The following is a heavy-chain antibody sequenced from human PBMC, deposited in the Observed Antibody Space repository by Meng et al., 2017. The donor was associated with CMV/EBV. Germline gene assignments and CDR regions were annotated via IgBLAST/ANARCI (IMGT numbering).Heavy chain of an antibody. CDR3: ARNLIYCSSTSCYEGGAFDI. D-gene: IGHD2-2*01. V-gene: IGHV3-7*01. J-gene: IGHJ3*02. CDR1: GFNFSAYW. Sequence: GESLKISCAASGFNFSAYWMIWVRQAPGKGLEWVANIKQDGSEKYYVDSMKGRFTISRDNAKNSLYLQMDSLRAEDTAVYYCARNLIYCSSTSCYEGGAFDIWGQGTMVTVSS. CDR2: IKQDGSEK.